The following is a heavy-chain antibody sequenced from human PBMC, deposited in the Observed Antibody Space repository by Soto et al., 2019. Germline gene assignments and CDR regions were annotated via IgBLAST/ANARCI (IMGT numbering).Heavy chain of an antibody. CDR2: VYYSGST. CDR3: ARGIDYYDSSGLDY. D-gene: IGHD3-22*01. CDR1: GGSISSGGYY. J-gene: IGHJ4*02. Sequence: QVQLQESGPGLVKPSQTLSLTCTVSGGSISSGGYYWSWIRQHPGKGLEWIGYVYYSGSTYYNPSLKRRFTISVDTSKNQFSLKLSSVTAADTAVYYCARGIDYYDSSGLDYWGQGTLVTVSS. V-gene: IGHV4-31*03.